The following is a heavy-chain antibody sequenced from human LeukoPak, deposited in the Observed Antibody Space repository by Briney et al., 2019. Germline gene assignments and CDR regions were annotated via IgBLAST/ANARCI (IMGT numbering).Heavy chain of an antibody. CDR1: GFTFSSYS. D-gene: IGHD6-19*01. CDR2: TSSRSMTI. CDR3: ARDLDSSSV. J-gene: IGHJ2*01. Sequence: PGGSLRLSCAASGFTFSSYSMNWVRQAPGKGLEWVSYTSSRSMTIYYADSVKGRFTISRDNAKNSLYLQMNSLRAEDTAVYYCARDLDSSSVWGRGTLVTVSS. V-gene: IGHV3-48*01.